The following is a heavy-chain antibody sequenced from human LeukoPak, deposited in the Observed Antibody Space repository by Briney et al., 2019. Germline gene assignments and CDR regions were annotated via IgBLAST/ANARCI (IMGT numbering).Heavy chain of an antibody. Sequence: GGSLRLSCAASGFTFSSYSMNWVRQAPGKGLEWVSSISSSSSYIYYADSVKGRFTISRDNSKNTLYLQMNSLRAEDTAVYYCARELDYYDRALDYWGQGTLVTVSS. CDR3: ARELDYYDRALDY. CDR1: GFTFSSYS. CDR2: ISSSSSYI. V-gene: IGHV3-21*01. J-gene: IGHJ4*02. D-gene: IGHD3-22*01.